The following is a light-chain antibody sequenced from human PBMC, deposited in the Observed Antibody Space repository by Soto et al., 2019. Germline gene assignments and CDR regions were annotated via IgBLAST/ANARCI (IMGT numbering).Light chain of an antibody. CDR2: AAS. CDR1: QSISTY. J-gene: IGKJ2*01. V-gene: IGKV1-39*01. Sequence: DIQMTQSPSSLSASVGDRVTIYCRPSQSISTYLNWYQQKPGKAPKLLIYAASSLHSGVPSRFSGGGSGTDFTLTISSLEPEDFATYYCQQSYTMYTFGQGTQLEIK. CDR3: QQSYTMYT.